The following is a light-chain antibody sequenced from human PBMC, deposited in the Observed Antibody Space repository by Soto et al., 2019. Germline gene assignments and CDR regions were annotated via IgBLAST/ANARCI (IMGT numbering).Light chain of an antibody. Sequence: QSVLTQPASVSGSPGQSITISCTGTSSDVGGYNYVSWYQHHPGKAPKLMIYDVSNRPSGVSNRFSGSKSGNTASLTISGLQAEDEADYYCSSFRSSTTPRVFGTGTKVT. CDR1: SSDVGGYNY. V-gene: IGLV2-14*03. CDR3: SSFRSSTTPRV. CDR2: DVS. J-gene: IGLJ1*01.